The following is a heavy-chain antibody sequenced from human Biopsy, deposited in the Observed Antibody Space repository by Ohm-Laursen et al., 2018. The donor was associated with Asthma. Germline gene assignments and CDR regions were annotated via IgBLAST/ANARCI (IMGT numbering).Heavy chain of an antibody. CDR1: GGSMTPTSHY. V-gene: IGHV4-39*01. CDR2: ISYGGKT. Sequence: PPGTLSLTCMVSGGSMTPTSHYWDWIRQAPGKGLEWIGYISYGGKTSYNPSLKNRVTISRDTSKNQFSLRLTSVTAADTAVYFCARRITIFGVVQKDHGMDAWGQGTTVIVSS. CDR3: ARRITIFGVVQKDHGMDA. J-gene: IGHJ6*02. D-gene: IGHD3-3*01.